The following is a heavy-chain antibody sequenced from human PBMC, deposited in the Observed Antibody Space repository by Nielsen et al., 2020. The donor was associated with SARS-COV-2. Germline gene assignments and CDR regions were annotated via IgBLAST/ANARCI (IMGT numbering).Heavy chain of an antibody. CDR3: ARSDPNYDSSGYYGL. CDR1: GFTFSSYG. V-gene: IGHV3-30*03. Sequence: GGSLRLSCAASGFTFSSYGMHWVRQAPGKGLEWVAVISYDGSNKYYADSVKGRFTISRDNSKNTLYLQMNSLRAEDTAVYYCARSDPNYDSSGYYGLWGQGTLVTVSS. CDR2: ISYDGSNK. D-gene: IGHD3-22*01. J-gene: IGHJ4*02.